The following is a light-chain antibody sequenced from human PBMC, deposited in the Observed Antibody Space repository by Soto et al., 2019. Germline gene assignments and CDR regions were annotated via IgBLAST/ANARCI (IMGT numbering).Light chain of an antibody. CDR1: SSDVGSYNL. Sequence: QSALTQPASVSGSPGQSITISCTGTSSDVGSYNLVSWYQQHPGKAPKLMIYEGSKRPSGVSNRFPGSKSGNTASVTISGLQAEDEADYYCCSYAGSSTDVVFGGGTKLTVL. CDR2: EGS. J-gene: IGLJ2*01. V-gene: IGLV2-23*01. CDR3: CSYAGSSTDVV.